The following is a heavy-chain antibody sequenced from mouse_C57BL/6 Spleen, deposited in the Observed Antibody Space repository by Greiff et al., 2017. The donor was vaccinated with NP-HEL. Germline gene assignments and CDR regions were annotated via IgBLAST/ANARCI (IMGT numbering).Heavy chain of an antibody. Sequence: EVKLVESGGDLVKPGGSLKLSCAASGFTFSSYGMSWVRQTPDKRLEWVATISSGGSYTYYPDSVKGRFTISRDNAKNTLYLQMSSLKSEDTAMYYCARHVPQLGRGYFDYWGQGTTLTVSS. D-gene: IGHD4-1*02. CDR1: GFTFSSYG. V-gene: IGHV5-6*01. CDR2: ISSGGSYT. J-gene: IGHJ2*01. CDR3: ARHVPQLGRGYFDY.